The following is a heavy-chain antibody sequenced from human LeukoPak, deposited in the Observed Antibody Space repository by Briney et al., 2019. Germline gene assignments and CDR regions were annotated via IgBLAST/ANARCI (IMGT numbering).Heavy chain of an antibody. CDR1: GFTFISYE. CDR3: ARTVARIGY. CDR2: ISSSGSTI. Sequence: GGSLSLSCAASGFTFISYEMNWVRQAPGKGLEWVSHISSSGSTIYYTDSVKGRFTISRDNSKNSLYLQMNSLRAEDTAIYYCARTVARIGYWGQGTSVTVSS. D-gene: IGHD4-23*01. V-gene: IGHV3-48*03. J-gene: IGHJ4*02.